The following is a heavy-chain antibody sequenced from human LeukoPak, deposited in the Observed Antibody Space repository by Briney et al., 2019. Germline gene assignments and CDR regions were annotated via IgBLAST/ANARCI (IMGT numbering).Heavy chain of an antibody. CDR3: AKDRVEIFGDY. J-gene: IGHJ4*02. Sequence: SVKVSCKASGGTFSSYAISWVRQAPGQGLEWMGRIIPILGIANYAQKFQGRVTITADKSTSTAYMELSSLRSEDTAVYYCAKDRVEIFGDYWGQGTLVTVSS. V-gene: IGHV1-69*04. CDR1: GGTFSSYA. CDR2: IIPILGIA. D-gene: IGHD3-3*01.